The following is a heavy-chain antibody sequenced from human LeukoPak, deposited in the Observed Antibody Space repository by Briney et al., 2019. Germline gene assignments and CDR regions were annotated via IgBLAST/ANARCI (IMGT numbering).Heavy chain of an antibody. V-gene: IGHV3-66*02. J-gene: IGHJ4*02. CDR3: ARVIISGDYYFDY. CDR1: GFTVSSNY. CDR2: IYSGGST. Sequence: GGSLRLSCAASGFTVSSNYMSWVRQAPGKGLGWVSVIYSGGSTYYADSVKGRFTISRDNSKNTLYLQMNSLRAEDTAVYYCARVIISGDYYFDYWGQGTLVTVSS. D-gene: IGHD2-21*02.